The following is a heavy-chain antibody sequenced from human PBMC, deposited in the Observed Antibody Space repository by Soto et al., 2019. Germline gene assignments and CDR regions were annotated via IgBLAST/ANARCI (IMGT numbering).Heavy chain of an antibody. V-gene: IGHV1-46*01. CDR1: GYPFTDYF. CDR2: ISLYHHST. CDR3: ARELYSCGGDCPYYMDY. Sequence: ASVKVSCKTSGYPFTDYFIHWVRQAPGQGLEWMGIISLYHHSTSYAQKFQGRLTVTADTSTTTVYMDLSSLTSEDSAVYWCARELYSCGGDCPYYMDYWGQGTLVTVSS. D-gene: IGHD2-21*02. J-gene: IGHJ4*02.